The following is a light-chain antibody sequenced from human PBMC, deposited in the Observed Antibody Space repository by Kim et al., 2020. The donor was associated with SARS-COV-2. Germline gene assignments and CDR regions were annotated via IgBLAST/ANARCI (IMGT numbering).Light chain of an antibody. J-gene: IGKJ4*01. CDR3: HQFKKWPLT. CDR2: GAS. CDR1: LSVSSD. V-gene: IGKV3-15*01. Sequence: VSPEERVTLACRASLSVSSDLAWYLHKPGQAPRLLVYGASTRATGIPVRFSGSGSGTEFTLTISSLQSEDFGVYYCHQFKKWPLTFGGGTKVDIK.